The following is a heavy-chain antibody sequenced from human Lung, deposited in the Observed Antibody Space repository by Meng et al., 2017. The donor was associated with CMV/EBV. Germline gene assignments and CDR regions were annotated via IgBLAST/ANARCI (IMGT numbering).Heavy chain of an antibody. CDR2: IRYDGSNK. V-gene: IGHV3-30*02. CDR1: GFTFSSYG. CDR3: AKVVYGSSSEGY. J-gene: IGHJ4*02. D-gene: IGHD6-13*01. Sequence: GESLKISCAASGFTFSSYGMHWVRQAPGKGLEWVAFIRYDGSNKYYADSVKGRFTISRDNSKNTLYLQMNSLRAEDTAVYYCAKVVYGSSSEGYWGQGTLVTVSS.